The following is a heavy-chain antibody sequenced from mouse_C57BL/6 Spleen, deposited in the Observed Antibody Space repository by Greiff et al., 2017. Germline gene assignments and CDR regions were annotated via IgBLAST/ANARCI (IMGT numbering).Heavy chain of an antibody. J-gene: IGHJ4*01. D-gene: IGHD1-1*01. V-gene: IGHV7-3*01. CDR1: GFTFTDYY. CDR3: ARYRVITRAMDY. CDR2: IRNKANGYTT. Sequence: EVQLQESGGGLVQPGGSLSLSCAASGFTFTDYYMSWVRQPPGKALEWLGFIRNKANGYTTEYSASVKGRFTISRDNSQSILYLQMNALRAEDSATYYCARYRVITRAMDYWGQGTSVTVSS.